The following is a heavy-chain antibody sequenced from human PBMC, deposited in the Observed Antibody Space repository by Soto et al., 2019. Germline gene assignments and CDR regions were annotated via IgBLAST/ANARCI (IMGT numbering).Heavy chain of an antibody. CDR1: GGSISSGGYS. J-gene: IGHJ6*02. CDR2: IYHSGST. V-gene: IGHV4-30-2*01. CDR3: ARGPSYYDFRDVRAFGGMDV. Sequence: QLQLQESGSGLVKPSQTLSLTCAVSGGSISSGGYSWSWIRQPPGKGLEWIGYIYHSGSTYYNPSLKSRVTIAVDRSKNQFSLKLSSVTAADTAVYYCARGPSYYDFRDVRAFGGMDVWGQGTTATVSS. D-gene: IGHD3-3*01.